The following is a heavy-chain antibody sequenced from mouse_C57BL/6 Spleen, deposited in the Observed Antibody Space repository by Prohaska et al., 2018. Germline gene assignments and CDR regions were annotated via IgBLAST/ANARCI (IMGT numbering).Heavy chain of an antibody. CDR2: ISYSGST. CDR3: ARCSSGYYFDY. Sequence: SQTLSPSCSVTLYSFTSDYWNWIRKFLGNIPVYMVYISYSGSTYYNPSLKSRISITRDTSKNQYYLQLNSVTTEDTATYYCARCSSGYYFDYWGQGTTLTVSS. CDR1: LYSFTSDY. V-gene: IGHV3-8*01. J-gene: IGHJ2*01. D-gene: IGHD1-3*01.